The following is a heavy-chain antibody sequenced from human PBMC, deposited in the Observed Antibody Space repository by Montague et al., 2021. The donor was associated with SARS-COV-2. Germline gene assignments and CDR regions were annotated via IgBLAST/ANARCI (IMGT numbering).Heavy chain of an antibody. CDR2: ISYDGSNK. Sequence: SLRLSCAASGFTFSSYGMHWVRQAPGKGLEWVAVISYDGSNKYYADSVKGRFTISRDNSKNTLYLQMNSLRAEETAVYYCAKDCMSLMVYAMVYYYYGMAVWGQGTTVTVSS. D-gene: IGHD2-8*01. CDR1: GFTFSSYG. CDR3: AKDCMSLMVYAMVYYYYGMAV. J-gene: IGHJ6*02. V-gene: IGHV3-30*18.